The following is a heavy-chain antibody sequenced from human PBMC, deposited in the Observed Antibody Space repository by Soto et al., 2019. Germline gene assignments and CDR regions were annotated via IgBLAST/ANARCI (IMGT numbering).Heavy chain of an antibody. D-gene: IGHD3-10*01. CDR2: INAGNGNT. V-gene: IGHV1-3*01. CDR1: GYTFTSYA. J-gene: IGHJ6*03. Sequence: QVPLVQSGAEVKKPGASVKVSCKASGYTFTSYAMHWVRQAPGQRLEWMGWINAGNGNTKYSQKFQGRVTITRDTSASTAYMELSSLRSEDTAVYYCATYYGSGSYDHYYYYMDVWGNGTTVTVSS. CDR3: ATYYGSGSYDHYYYYMDV.